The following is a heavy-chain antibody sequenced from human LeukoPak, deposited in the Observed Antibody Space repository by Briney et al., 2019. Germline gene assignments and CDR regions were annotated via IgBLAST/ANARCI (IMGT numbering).Heavy chain of an antibody. J-gene: IGHJ4*02. CDR2: INPKSGGT. D-gene: IGHD3-10*01. CDR3: ARDDPRGRYDY. Sequence: AAVKVSCKGSGYTFTRYYMHWVGQAPGQGREGMGWINPKSGGTNYAQSFQPRVTITRNTSISTAYMELSRLRSDDTAVYYCARDDPRGRYDYWGQGTLVTVSS. V-gene: IGHV1-2*02. CDR1: GYTFTRYY.